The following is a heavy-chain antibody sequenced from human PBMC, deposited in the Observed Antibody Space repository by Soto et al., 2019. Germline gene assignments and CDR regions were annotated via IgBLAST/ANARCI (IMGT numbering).Heavy chain of an antibody. Sequence: QVQLVQSGAEVKKPGASVKVSCKASGYTFSNFYIHWVRQAPGQGLEWMGIINPSGGSTSYAQKFQGRVTMTRDTSTSRVYMELSSLRSEDTAVHYCARADYYGSSGYHLDYWGQGTLVTVSS. J-gene: IGHJ4*02. CDR3: ARADYYGSSGYHLDY. V-gene: IGHV1-46*01. CDR1: GYTFSNFY. CDR2: INPSGGST. D-gene: IGHD3-22*01.